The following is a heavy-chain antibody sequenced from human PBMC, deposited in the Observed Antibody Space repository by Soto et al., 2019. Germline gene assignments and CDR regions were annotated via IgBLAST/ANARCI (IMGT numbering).Heavy chain of an antibody. CDR2: IYYSGST. Sequence: QVQLQESGPGLVKPSQTLSLTCTVSGGSISSGGYYWSWIRQHPGKGLEWIGYIYYSGSTYYNPSLKCRVTISLDTSKNQFSLKLSSVTVADTAVYYCARDCSGGSCHFDYWGQGTLVTVSS. J-gene: IGHJ4*02. V-gene: IGHV4-31*03. D-gene: IGHD2-15*01. CDR3: ARDCSGGSCHFDY. CDR1: GGSISSGGYY.